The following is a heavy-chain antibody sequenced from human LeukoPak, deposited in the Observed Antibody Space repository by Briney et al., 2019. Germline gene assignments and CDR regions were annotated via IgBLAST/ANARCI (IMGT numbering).Heavy chain of an antibody. D-gene: IGHD6-19*01. J-gene: IGHJ4*02. CDR2: IKSKTYGGQT. CDR3: NTDFRGDGSGWYGGRETVDY. Sequence: PGGSLTLSCADSGFTFSNSWMSWVRQAPGKGLEWVGRIKSKTYGGQTHYAAPVKGKFTISRDHSKNTLYLQMNSLKAQDTAVYYCNTDFRGDGSGWYGGRETVDYWGQGTLVTVSS. CDR1: GFTFSNSW. V-gene: IGHV3-15*01.